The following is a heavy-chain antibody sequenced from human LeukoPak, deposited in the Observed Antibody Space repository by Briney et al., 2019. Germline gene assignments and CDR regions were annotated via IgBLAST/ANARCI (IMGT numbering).Heavy chain of an antibody. J-gene: IGHJ4*02. D-gene: IGHD1-26*01. Sequence: SETLSLTRAVYGGSFSGNYWSWIRQPPGKGLEWFGYIYYSGSTYYNPSLESRVTISVDTSKNQFSLKLHSVTAADTAVYYCARHDSGTYYSRFEYWGQGTLVTVSS. CDR2: IYYSGST. CDR3: ARHDSGTYYSRFEY. CDR1: GGSFSGNY. V-gene: IGHV4-59*08.